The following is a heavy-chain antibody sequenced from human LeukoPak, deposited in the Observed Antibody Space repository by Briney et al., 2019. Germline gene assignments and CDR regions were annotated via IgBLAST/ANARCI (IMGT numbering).Heavy chain of an antibody. J-gene: IGHJ4*02. CDR3: ARGQYQLLRTPFDY. D-gene: IGHD2-2*01. Sequence: SQTLSLTCAISGDSVSSNSVAWNWIRQSPSRGLEWLGRTYYSSKWYDDYAVSVKSRITINADTSKNQFSLQLNSVTPEDTAVYYCARGQYQLLRTPFDYWGQGTLVTVSS. CDR1: GDSVSSNSVA. CDR2: TYYSSKWYD. V-gene: IGHV6-1*01.